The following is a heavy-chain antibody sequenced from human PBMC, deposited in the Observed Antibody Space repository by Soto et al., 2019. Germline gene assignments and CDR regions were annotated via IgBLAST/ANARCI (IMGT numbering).Heavy chain of an antibody. CDR1: GGTFSSYA. V-gene: IGHV1-69*13. CDR2: IIPIFGTA. D-gene: IGHD3-3*01. Sequence: SVKVSCKASGGTFSSYAISWVRQAPGQGLEWMGGIIPIFGTANYAQKLQGRVTITADESTSTAYMDLSSLRSEDTAVYYCARGLFLEWNKQTNYYYYYGMDVWGQGTTVTVSS. J-gene: IGHJ6*02. CDR3: ARGLFLEWNKQTNYYYYYGMDV.